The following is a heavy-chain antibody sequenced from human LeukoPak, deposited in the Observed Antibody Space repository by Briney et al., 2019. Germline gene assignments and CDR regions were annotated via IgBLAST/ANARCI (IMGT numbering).Heavy chain of an antibody. CDR2: IPTNIDIE. CDR3: TRIAGRFGHKEINFDY. D-gene: IGHD3-10*01. V-gene: IGHV1-69*04. CDR1: RGTFISYA. Sequence: SVNVSCKASRGTFISYAISGVRQARGKGRDWMGRIPTNIDIENYAQKFKGRVTITADKATSTGSKELSRLRSEDTAVYYCTRIAGRFGHKEINFDYWGQGNLVTVSS. J-gene: IGHJ4*02.